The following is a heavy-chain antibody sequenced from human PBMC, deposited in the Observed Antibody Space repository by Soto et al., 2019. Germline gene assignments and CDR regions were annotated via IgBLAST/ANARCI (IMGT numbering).Heavy chain of an antibody. J-gene: IGHJ6*02. V-gene: IGHV1-18*04. D-gene: IGHD3-22*01. CDR3: ARDRDYYYDSSRKYHYHYGMDV. Sequence: QVQLVQSGTEVKKPGASVKVSCKAFGYTFSSYGISWVRQAPGQGLEWMGWISAYSDRTNYAQNFQGRVTMTADTATSTAYMEVRSLRSDDTAVYYCARDRDYYYDSSRKYHYHYGMDVWGQGTTVTVSS. CDR2: ISAYSDRT. CDR1: GYTFSSYG.